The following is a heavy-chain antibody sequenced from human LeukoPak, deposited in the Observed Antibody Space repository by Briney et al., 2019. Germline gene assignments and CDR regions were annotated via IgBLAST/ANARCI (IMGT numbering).Heavy chain of an antibody. CDR1: GGSFSGYY. CDR2: INHSGST. V-gene: IGHV4-34*01. CDR3: AESNYDSSGYVDY. J-gene: IGHJ4*02. D-gene: IGHD3-22*01. Sequence: SETLSLTCAVYGGSFSGYYWSWIRQPPGKGLEWIGEINHSGSTNYNPSLKSRVTISVDTSKNQFSLKRSSVTAADTAVYYCAESNYDSSGYVDYWGQGTLVTVSS.